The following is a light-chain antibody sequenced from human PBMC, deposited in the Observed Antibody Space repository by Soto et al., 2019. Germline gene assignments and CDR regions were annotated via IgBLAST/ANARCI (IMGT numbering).Light chain of an antibody. CDR1: QSIGSY. CDR3: QQRSTWPPFS. Sequence: EIVLTQSPATLSLSLGERATLSCRASQSIGSYLAWYQHKLGQPPRLLIYDASNRATGIPVRFSGSGSGTAFTLTISSLEPEDVAVYYCQQRSTWPPFSFGPGTKVDIK. V-gene: IGKV3-11*01. CDR2: DAS. J-gene: IGKJ3*01.